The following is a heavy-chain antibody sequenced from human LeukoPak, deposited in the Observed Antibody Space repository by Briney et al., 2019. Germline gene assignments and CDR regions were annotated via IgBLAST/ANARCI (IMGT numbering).Heavy chain of an antibody. J-gene: IGHJ4*02. Sequence: SETLSLTCTVSGGSISGSISGTYWSWVRQPAGKGLEWIGRSHSSGSTKYNPSLKSRVTMSVDTSKNQLFLRLTSVTAADTALYYCARGSQNYYNPFDNWGQGTLVTVSS. CDR1: GGSISGSISGTY. V-gene: IGHV4-4*07. CDR3: ARGSQNYYNPFDN. CDR2: SHSSGST. D-gene: IGHD3-10*01.